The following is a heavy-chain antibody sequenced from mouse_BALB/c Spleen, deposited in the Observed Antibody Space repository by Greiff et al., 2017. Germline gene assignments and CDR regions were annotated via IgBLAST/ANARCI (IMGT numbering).Heavy chain of an antibody. CDR3: ARGLSLFDY. Sequence: VHVKQSGAELVKPGASVKLSCTASGFNIKDTYMHWVKQRPEQGLEWIGRIDPANGNTKYDPKFQGKATITADTSSNTAYLQLSSLTSEDTAVYYCARGLSLFDYWGQGTTLTVSS. V-gene: IGHV14-3*02. CDR2: IDPANGNT. D-gene: IGHD3-1*01. J-gene: IGHJ2*01. CDR1: GFNIKDTY.